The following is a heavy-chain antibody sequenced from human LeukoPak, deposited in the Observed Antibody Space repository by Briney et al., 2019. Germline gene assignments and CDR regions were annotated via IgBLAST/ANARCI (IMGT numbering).Heavy chain of an antibody. Sequence: GASVKVSCKVSGYTLTELSMHWVRQAPGKGLEWMGGFDPEDGETIYAQKFQGRVTMTEDTSTDTAYMELSSLRSEDTAVYYCARDKGGYYYDSSGYYPHAFDIWGQGTMVTVSS. CDR2: FDPEDGET. J-gene: IGHJ3*02. D-gene: IGHD3-22*01. CDR3: ARDKGGYYYDSSGYYPHAFDI. V-gene: IGHV1-24*01. CDR1: GYTLTELS.